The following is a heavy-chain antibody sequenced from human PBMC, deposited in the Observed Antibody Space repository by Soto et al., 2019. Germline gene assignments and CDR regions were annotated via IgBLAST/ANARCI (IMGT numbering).Heavy chain of an antibody. CDR2: ISSYNGNT. CDR1: GYTFTTYG. CDR3: ARDRGSGSYYARFDY. V-gene: IGHV1-18*01. Sequence: ASVKVSCKASGYTFTTYGISWVRQAPGQGLEWMGWISSYNGNTNYAQKIQDRVTMTTDTSTNIAYMELRSLRSDDTAVFYCARDRGSGSYYARFDYWGQGTLVTVSS. J-gene: IGHJ4*02. D-gene: IGHD1-26*01.